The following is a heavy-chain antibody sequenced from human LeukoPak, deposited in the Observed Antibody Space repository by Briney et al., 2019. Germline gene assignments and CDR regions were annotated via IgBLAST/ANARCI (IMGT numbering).Heavy chain of an antibody. CDR2: INPNSGGT. J-gene: IGHJ4*02. V-gene: IGHV1-2*02. Sequence: ASVKVSCKASGYTFTGYYMHWVRQAPGQGLEWMGWINPNSGGTNYAQKFQGRVTMTRDTPISTAYMELSRLRSDDTAVYYCARDPPGGSGSYSDYWGQGTLVTVSS. CDR3: ARDPPGGSGSYSDY. CDR1: GYTFTGYY. D-gene: IGHD3-10*01.